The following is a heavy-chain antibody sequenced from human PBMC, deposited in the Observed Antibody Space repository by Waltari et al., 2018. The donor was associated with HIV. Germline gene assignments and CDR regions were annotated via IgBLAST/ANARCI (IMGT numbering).Heavy chain of an antibody. CDR2: VYYGGTT. V-gene: IGHV4-39*01. CDR1: GGSISSSSFF. J-gene: IGHJ4*02. Sequence: QLQLQESGPGLVKPSETLSLTCTVSGGSISSSSFFWGWIRQPPGKGLEWIGTVYYGGTTYYNPSLNSRGTISVDTSKSQFSLKLSSVTAADTAVYYCARHVYDSSGYYALLFDLWGQGTLVTVSS. D-gene: IGHD3-22*01. CDR3: ARHVYDSSGYYALLFDL.